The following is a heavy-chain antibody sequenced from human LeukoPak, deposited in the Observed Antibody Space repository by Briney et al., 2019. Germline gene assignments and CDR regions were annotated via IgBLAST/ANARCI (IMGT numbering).Heavy chain of an antibody. CDR1: GGSISSYY. CDR3: AREKVVPAAIRGYYYYYMDV. J-gene: IGHJ6*03. Sequence: SETLSLTCTVSGGSISSYYWSWIRQPAGKGLEWIGRIYTSGSTNYNPSLKSRVTMSVDTSKNQFSLKLSSVTAADTAVYYCAREKVVPAAIRGYYYYYMDVWGKGTTVTVSS. CDR2: IYTSGST. V-gene: IGHV4-4*07. D-gene: IGHD2-2*01.